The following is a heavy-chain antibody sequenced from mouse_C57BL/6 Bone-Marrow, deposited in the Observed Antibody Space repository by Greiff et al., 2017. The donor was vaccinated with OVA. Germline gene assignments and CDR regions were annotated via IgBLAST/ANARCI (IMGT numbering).Heavy chain of an antibody. D-gene: IGHD2-2*01. CDR1: GYTFTDYY. Sequence: EVKLQQSGPELVKPGASVKISCKASGYTFTDYYMNWVKQSHGKSLEWIGDINPNNGGTSYNQKFKGKATLTVDKSSSTAYMELRSLTSEDSAVYYCAIWLRRFAYWGQGTLVTVSA. V-gene: IGHV1-26*01. CDR2: INPNNGGT. CDR3: AIWLRRFAY. J-gene: IGHJ3*01.